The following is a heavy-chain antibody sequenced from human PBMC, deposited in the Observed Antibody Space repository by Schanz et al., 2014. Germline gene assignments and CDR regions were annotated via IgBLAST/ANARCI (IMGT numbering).Heavy chain of an antibody. V-gene: IGHV1-3*01. CDR1: GGTFSSFG. CDR2: INVGNGNM. CDR3: ARSGSSNWYFFDY. Sequence: QVQLVQSGAEVKKPGSSVKVSCKASGGTFSSFGINWVRQAPGQGLEWMGWINVGNGNMKYSQKFQGRVTITRDTSASTAYMEVSSLRSEDTAVYYCARSGSSNWYFFDYWGQGTLVTVSS. J-gene: IGHJ4*02. D-gene: IGHD6-13*01.